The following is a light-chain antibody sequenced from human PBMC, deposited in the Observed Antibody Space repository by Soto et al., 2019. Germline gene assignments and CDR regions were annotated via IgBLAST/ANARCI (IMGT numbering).Light chain of an antibody. CDR3: QSYDSSNHKV. CDR1: SGTIASNS. J-gene: IGLJ3*02. CDR2: EDN. Sequence: NFMLTQPHSLSESPGKTVTISCTRSSGTIASNSVQWYQQRPGSAPTTVIYEDNQRPSGVPDRFSGSIDSSSNSASLTISGLKTEDEAYYYCQSYDSSNHKVFGGGTQLTVL. V-gene: IGLV6-57*04.